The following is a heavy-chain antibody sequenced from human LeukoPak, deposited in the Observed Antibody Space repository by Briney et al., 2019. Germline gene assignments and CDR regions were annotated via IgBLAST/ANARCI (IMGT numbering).Heavy chain of an antibody. V-gene: IGHV3-21*01. CDR3: ASFLTTVTPSPKNYYYYGMDV. J-gene: IGHJ6*02. CDR1: GFTFSSYS. Sequence: GGSLRLSCAASGFTFSSYSMNWVRRAPGKGLEWVSSISSSSSYIYYADSVKGRFTISRDNAKNSLYLQMNSLRAEDTAVYYCASFLTTVTPSPKNYYYYGMDVWGQGTTVTVSS. D-gene: IGHD4-17*01. CDR2: ISSSSSYI.